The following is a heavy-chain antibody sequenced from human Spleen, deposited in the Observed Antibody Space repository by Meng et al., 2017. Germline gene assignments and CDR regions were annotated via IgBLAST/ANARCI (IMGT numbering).Heavy chain of an antibody. CDR2: ISNTGGST. Sequence: GESLKISCAASGFTFSSYAMTWVRQAPGKGLEWVSTISNTGGSTYYADSVKGRFTISRDSSNNILYLQMNSLRAEDTARYYCAKSGGDYTRGFDYRGQGTLVTVSS. CDR1: GFTFSSYA. CDR3: AKSGGDYTRGFDY. D-gene: IGHD4-17*01. J-gene: IGHJ4*02. V-gene: IGHV3-23*01.